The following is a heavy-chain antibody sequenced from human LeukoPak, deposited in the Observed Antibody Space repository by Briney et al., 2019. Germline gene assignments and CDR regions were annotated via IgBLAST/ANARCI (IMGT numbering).Heavy chain of an antibody. D-gene: IGHD3-10*01. CDR1: GFTFSSYA. V-gene: IGHV3-23*01. Sequence: GGSLRLSCAASGFTFSSYAMSWVRQAPGKGLEWVSAISGSGGSTYYADSVKGRFTISRDNSKNTLYLQMNSLRAEDTAVYYCAKGLGELIWSPYFDYWGQGTLVTVSS. CDR2: ISGSGGST. J-gene: IGHJ4*02. CDR3: AKGLGELIWSPYFDY.